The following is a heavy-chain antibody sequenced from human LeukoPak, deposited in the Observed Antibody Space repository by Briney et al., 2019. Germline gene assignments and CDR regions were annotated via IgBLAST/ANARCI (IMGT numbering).Heavy chain of an antibody. D-gene: IGHD3-10*01. CDR1: GYTFTGYY. Sequence: ASVKVSCKASGYTFTGYYMHWVRQAPGQGLEWMGWINPNSGGTNYAQKFQGRVTMTRDTSISTAYMELSRLRSDDTAVYYCARSPLWIGELYSDYWGQGTLVTVSS. V-gene: IGHV1-2*02. J-gene: IGHJ4*02. CDR3: ARSPLWIGELYSDY. CDR2: INPNSGGT.